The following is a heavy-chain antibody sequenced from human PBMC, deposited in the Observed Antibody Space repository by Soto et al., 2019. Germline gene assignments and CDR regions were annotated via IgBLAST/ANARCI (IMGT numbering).Heavy chain of an antibody. CDR2: IYYSDTT. D-gene: IGHD3-3*01. V-gene: IGHV4-61*08. J-gene: IGHJ4*02. Sequence: SETLSLTCTVSGGSINSDGYSWTWLRQPPGKGLEWIGFIYYSDTTNYNPSLRSRVTISVDTSKSQFSLKLTSVTAADTAVYYCARGGETYYDFWSGFSPIDYWGQGALVTVSS. CDR1: GGSINSDGYS. CDR3: ARGGETYYDFWSGFSPIDY.